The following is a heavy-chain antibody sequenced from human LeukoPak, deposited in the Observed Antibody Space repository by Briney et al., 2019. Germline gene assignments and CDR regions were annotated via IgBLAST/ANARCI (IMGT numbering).Heavy chain of an antibody. V-gene: IGHV1-18*01. CDR1: GYTFTSYG. Sequence: GASVKVSCKVSGYTFTSYGISWVRQAPGQGLEWVGWISAYNGNTNYARILQGRVAMTTDTSTSTAYLELRSLRSDDKAVYYCARDLGGSTRAGYWGQGTLVTVSS. CDR2: ISAYNGNT. J-gene: IGHJ4*02. CDR3: ARDLGGSTRAGY. D-gene: IGHD2-15*01.